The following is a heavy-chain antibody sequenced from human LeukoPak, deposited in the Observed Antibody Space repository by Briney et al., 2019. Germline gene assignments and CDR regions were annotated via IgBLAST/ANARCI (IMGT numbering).Heavy chain of an antibody. CDR3: ARHQALNRPCSGYDSRSAFDI. Sequence: GESLRISCKGSGYSFTSYWISWVRQMPGKGLEWMGRIDPSDSYTNYSPSFQGHVTISADKSISTAYLQWSSLKASDTAMYYCARHQALNRPCSGYDSRSAFDIWGQGTMVTVSS. CDR1: GYSFTSYW. D-gene: IGHD5-12*01. J-gene: IGHJ3*02. CDR2: IDPSDSYT. V-gene: IGHV5-10-1*01.